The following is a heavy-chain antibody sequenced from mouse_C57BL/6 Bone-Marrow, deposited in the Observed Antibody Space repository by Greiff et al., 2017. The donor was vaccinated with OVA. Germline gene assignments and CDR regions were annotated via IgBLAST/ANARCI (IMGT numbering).Heavy chain of an antibody. CDR3: ARRHYKGGFDY. V-gene: IGHV1-54*01. CDR2: INPGSGGT. Sequence: VQLQQSGAELVRPGPSVKVSCKASGYAFTNYLIEWVKQRPGQGLEWIGVINPGSGGTNYNEKFKGKATLTADKSSSTAYMQLSSLTSEDSAVYFCARRHYKGGFDYWGQGTTLTVSS. D-gene: IGHD2-12*01. J-gene: IGHJ2*01. CDR1: GYAFTNYL.